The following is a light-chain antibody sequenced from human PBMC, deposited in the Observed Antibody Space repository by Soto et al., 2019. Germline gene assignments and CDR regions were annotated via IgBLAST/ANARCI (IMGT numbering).Light chain of an antibody. CDR3: QQANSFPIT. V-gene: IGKV1-12*01. Sequence: DIQMTQSPSSVSASVGDRGTITCRASQGISSWLAWYQKTPGKAPNILIYAASSLQSGVPSRFSGRESGTDFTLTISSLQPEDCPIYFCQQANSFPITFGQGTRLEIK. CDR1: QGISSW. J-gene: IGKJ5*01. CDR2: AAS.